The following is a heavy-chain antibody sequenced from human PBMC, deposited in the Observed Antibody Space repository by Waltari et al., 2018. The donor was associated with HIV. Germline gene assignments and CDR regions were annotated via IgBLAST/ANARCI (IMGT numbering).Heavy chain of an antibody. Sequence: FTGYYMHWVRQAPGQGLEWMGRINPNSGGTNYAQKFQGRVTMTRDTSISTAYMELSRLRSDDTAVYYCARDRVVGGSGSLWYFDLWGRGTLVTVSS. CDR1: FTGYY. CDR3: ARDRVVGGSGSLWYFDL. J-gene: IGHJ2*01. D-gene: IGHD3-10*01. CDR2: INPNSGGT. V-gene: IGHV1-2*06.